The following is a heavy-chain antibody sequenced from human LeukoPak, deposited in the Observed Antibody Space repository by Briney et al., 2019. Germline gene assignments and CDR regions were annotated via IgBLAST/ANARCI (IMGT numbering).Heavy chain of an antibody. J-gene: IGHJ5*02. V-gene: IGHV4-30-4*08. CDR2: IYYSGST. CDR1: GGSISSGDYY. D-gene: IGHD2-8*01. Sequence: PSETLSLTCTVSGGSISSGDYYWSWIRQPPGKGLEWIGYIYYSGSTYYNPSLKSRVTISVDTSKNQFSLKLSSVTAADTAVYYCARARILYTYNWFDPWGQGTLVTVSS. CDR3: ARARILYTYNWFDP.